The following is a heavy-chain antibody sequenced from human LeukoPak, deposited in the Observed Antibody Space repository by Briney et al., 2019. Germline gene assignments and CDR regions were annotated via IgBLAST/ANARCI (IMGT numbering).Heavy chain of an antibody. CDR3: AKGLNYESSAAFDY. J-gene: IGHJ4*02. CDR2: ISGSGGST. Sequence: GGSLRLSCTASGFAFSSYAMTWVRQAPGKGLEWVSGISGSGGSTYYADSVKCRFTISRDNSRNTLYLQMNSLRAADTAVYYCAKGLNYESSAAFDYWGQGTLVTVAS. D-gene: IGHD3-22*01. CDR1: GFAFSSYA. V-gene: IGHV3-23*01.